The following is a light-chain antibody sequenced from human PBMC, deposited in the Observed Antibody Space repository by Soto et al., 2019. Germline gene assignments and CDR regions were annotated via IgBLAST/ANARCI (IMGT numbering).Light chain of an antibody. J-gene: IGLJ3*02. CDR2: EDT. CDR1: SSDGGGYNY. V-gene: IGLV2-8*01. Sequence: QSALTQPPSASGSPGQSVTISCTGTSSDGGGYNYVSWYQQHPGKAPKLIIYEDTKRPSGVPDRFTGSKSGNTASLTVSGLQAEDEADYYCSSYAGSNNWAVFGGGTKLTVL. CDR3: SSYAGSNNWAV.